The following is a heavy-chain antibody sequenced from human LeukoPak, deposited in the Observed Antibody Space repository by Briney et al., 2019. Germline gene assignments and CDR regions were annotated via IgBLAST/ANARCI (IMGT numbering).Heavy chain of an antibody. V-gene: IGHV3-7*01. D-gene: IGHD2/OR15-2a*01. Sequence: TGGSLRLSCAASGFTFSSYAMSWVRQAPGKGLEWVGNINQDGSEINYLESMKGRLSITRDNAKNSLFLHMNNLRVEDTAKYYCARVDGNIAYRPVEDWGQGTLVTVSS. CDR1: GFTFSSYA. J-gene: IGHJ4*02. CDR3: ARVDGNIAYRPVED. CDR2: INQDGSEI.